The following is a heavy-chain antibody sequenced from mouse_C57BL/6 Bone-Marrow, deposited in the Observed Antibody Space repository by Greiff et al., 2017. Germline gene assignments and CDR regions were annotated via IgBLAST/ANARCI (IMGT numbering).Heavy chain of an antibody. CDR2: IYPRSGNT. CDR3: ARDSSGYYDMDD. CDR1: GYTFTSYG. V-gene: IGHV1-81*01. Sequence: QVHVKQSGAELARPGASVKLSCKASGYTFTSYGISWVKQRTGQGLEWIGEIYPRSGNTYYNEKFKGKATLTADKSSSTAYMELRSLTSEDSAVYFCARDSSGYYDMDDWGQGTSVTVSS. J-gene: IGHJ4*01. D-gene: IGHD3-2*02.